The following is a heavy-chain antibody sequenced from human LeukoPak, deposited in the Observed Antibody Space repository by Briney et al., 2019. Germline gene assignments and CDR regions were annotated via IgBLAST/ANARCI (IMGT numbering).Heavy chain of an antibody. CDR3: ARFRTWGDKAFDY. J-gene: IGHJ4*02. D-gene: IGHD2-21*02. V-gene: IGHV3-23*01. Sequence: PGGSLRLSCAASGFTFSSYGMSWVRQAPGKGLEWVSAIGGRDGSTYYADSVKGRFTISRDNSKNTLYVQMNSLRAEDTAVYYCARFRTWGDKAFDYWGQGTLVTVSS. CDR2: IGGRDGST. CDR1: GFTFSSYG.